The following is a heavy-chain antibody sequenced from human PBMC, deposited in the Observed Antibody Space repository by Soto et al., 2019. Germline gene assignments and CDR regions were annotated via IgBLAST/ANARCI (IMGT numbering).Heavy chain of an antibody. J-gene: IGHJ4*02. CDR3: ARGFSSYSDF. Sequence: QVQLVQSGAEVKRPGASVKVSCRAYGYTFIDFDINWVRQAPGQGLEWMGWMNPNTGNTAYAQKFQGRLTLTRDTSISAPYMDLSSLTSDDTAVYYCARGFSSYSDFWAQGTLATVSS. CDR1: GYTFIDFD. D-gene: IGHD6-13*01. V-gene: IGHV1-8*01. CDR2: MNPNTGNT.